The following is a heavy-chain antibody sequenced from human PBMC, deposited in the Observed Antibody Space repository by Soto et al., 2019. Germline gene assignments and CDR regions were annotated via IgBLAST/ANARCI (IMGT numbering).Heavy chain of an antibody. CDR2: INPNSGGT. J-gene: IGHJ6*02. CDR3: ARDGRYFDWLLPPFDHYYYGMDV. D-gene: IGHD3-9*01. CDR1: GYTFTGYY. V-gene: IGHV1-2*04. Sequence: ASVKVSCKASGYTFTGYYIHWVRQAPGQGLEWMGWINPNSGGTNYAQKFQGWVTMTRDTSISTAYMELSRLRSDDTAVYYCARDGRYFDWLLPPFDHYYYGMDVWGQGTTVTVSS.